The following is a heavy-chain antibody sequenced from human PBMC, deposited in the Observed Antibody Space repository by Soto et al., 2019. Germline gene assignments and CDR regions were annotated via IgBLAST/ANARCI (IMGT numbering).Heavy chain of an antibody. Sequence: QVQLVQSGAEVKKPGSSVTVSCKASGGTFGNSAISWVRQAPGQGLEWMGGIIPIFPTPDYAQKFQGRVTITAEESTTTAYMELTVLLSEYTAVYYCARDKARQQLSGNYDCGIDVWGQGTTGTVSS. J-gene: IGHJ6*02. CDR2: IIPIFPTP. V-gene: IGHV1-69*12. CDR1: GGTFGNSA. CDR3: ARDKARQQLSGNYDCGIDV. D-gene: IGHD6-25*01.